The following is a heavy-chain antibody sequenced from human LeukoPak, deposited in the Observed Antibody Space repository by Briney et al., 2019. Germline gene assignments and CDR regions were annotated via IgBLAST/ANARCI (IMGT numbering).Heavy chain of an antibody. D-gene: IGHD1-26*01. CDR3: ARALGAIYYFDY. CDR2: ISSSGSYI. J-gene: IGHJ4*02. CDR1: GFTFSSYS. Sequence: KPGGSLRLSCAASGFTFSSYSMNWVRQAPGKGLEWVSSISSSGSYIYYADSVKGRFTISRDNAKNSLYLQMNSLRAEDTAVYYCARALGAIYYFDYWGQGTLVTVSS. V-gene: IGHV3-21*01.